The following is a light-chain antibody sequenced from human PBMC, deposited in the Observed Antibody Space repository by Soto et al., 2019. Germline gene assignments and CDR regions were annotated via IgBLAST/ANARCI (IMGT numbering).Light chain of an antibody. J-gene: IGLJ3*02. V-gene: IGLV1-40*01. Sequence: QSVLTPPPSVSGAPGQRVTISCTGSSSKIGAGYDVHWYQQLPGTAPKLLIHGNRNRPSGVPDRFSGSKSGTSASLAITVLQAEDEADYYCQSYDSSLSGWVFGGGSKLTVL. CDR1: SSKIGAGYD. CDR3: QSYDSSLSGWV. CDR2: GNR.